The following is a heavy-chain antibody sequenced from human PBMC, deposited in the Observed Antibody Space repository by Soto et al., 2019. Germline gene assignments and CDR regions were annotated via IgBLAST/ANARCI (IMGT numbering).Heavy chain of an antibody. CDR2: IYPGDSDT. Sequence: GESLKISCKGSGYSFTSYWIGWVRQMPGKGLEWMGIIYPGDSDTRYSPSFQGQVTTSADKSISTAYLQWSSLKASDTAMYYCARGHATYYYYYYGMDLWGQGTMVTVS. CDR3: ARGHATYYYYYYGMDL. V-gene: IGHV5-51*01. CDR1: GYSFTSYW. J-gene: IGHJ6*02.